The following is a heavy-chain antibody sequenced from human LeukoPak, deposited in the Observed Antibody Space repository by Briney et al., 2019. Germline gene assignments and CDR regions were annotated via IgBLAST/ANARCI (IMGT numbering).Heavy chain of an antibody. CDR3: ARVDVWGSYRYTSLNFDY. Sequence: GGSLRLSCAASGFTFSSYSMNWVRQAPGKGLEWVSSISSSSSYIYYADSVKGRFTISRDNAKNSLYLQMNSLRAEDTAVYYCARVDVWGSYRYTSLNFDYWGQGTLVTVSS. D-gene: IGHD3-16*02. J-gene: IGHJ4*02. CDR2: ISSSSSYI. CDR1: GFTFSSYS. V-gene: IGHV3-21*01.